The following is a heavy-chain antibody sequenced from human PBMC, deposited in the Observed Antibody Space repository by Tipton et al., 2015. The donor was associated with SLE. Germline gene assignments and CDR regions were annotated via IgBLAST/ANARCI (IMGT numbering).Heavy chain of an antibody. CDR2: ISSSSSYI. CDR1: GFTFSSYS. J-gene: IGHJ4*02. CDR3: AKIAAAGQRLDY. V-gene: IGHV3-21*01. D-gene: IGHD6-13*01. Sequence: GSLRLSCAASGFTFSSYSMNWVRQAPGKGLEWVSSISSSSSYIYYADSVKGRFTISRDNAKNSLYLQMNSLRAEDTAVYYCAKIAAAGQRLDYWGQGTLVTVSS.